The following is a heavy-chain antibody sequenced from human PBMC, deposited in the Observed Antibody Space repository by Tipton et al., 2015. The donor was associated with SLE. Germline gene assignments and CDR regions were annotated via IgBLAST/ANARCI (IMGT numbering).Heavy chain of an antibody. J-gene: IGHJ4*02. D-gene: IGHD3-10*01. CDR3: ARGDYHGSGSEVDY. V-gene: IGHV3-20*04. CDR2: INWNGGRT. Sequence: SLRLSCAASGFTLENYGMSWVRQPPGKGLEWVSAINWNGGRTGYGDFVKGRFTISRDDAKNSLYLQMNSLRAEDTALYYCARGDYHGSGSEVDYWGQGTLVTVSS. CDR1: GFTLENYG.